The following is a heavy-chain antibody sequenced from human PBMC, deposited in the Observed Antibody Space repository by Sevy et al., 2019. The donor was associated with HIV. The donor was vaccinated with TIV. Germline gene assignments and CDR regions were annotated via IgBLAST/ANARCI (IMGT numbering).Heavy chain of an antibody. CDR1: GFTFSSYD. CDR2: ISYDGRSK. V-gene: IGHV3-30*03. J-gene: IGHJ6*03. Sequence: GGSLRLSCAASGFTFSSYDMHWVRQAPGKGLEWVAVISYDGRSKHYADSVKGRFTISRDNAKSTLYLQMNSLRVEDTAVFYCAAVALRVGGDRYGNHHFMDDWGKGTTVTVSS. D-gene: IGHD3-16*02. CDR3: AAVALRVGGDRYGNHHFMDD.